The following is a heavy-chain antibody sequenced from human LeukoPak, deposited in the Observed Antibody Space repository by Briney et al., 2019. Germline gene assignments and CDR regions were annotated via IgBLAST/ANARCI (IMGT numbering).Heavy chain of an antibody. CDR3: ARGHYDYVWGSQLGAFDI. Sequence: FTFTGSGFTFSDYYMSWIRQAPGRGLEWVSYISSSGRTIYYADSVKGRFTISRDNAKNSLYLQMNSLRAEDTAVYYCARGHYDYVWGSQLGAFDIWGQGTMVTVSS. CDR2: ISSSGRTI. V-gene: IGHV3-11*01. D-gene: IGHD3-16*01. J-gene: IGHJ3*02. CDR1: GFTFSDYY.